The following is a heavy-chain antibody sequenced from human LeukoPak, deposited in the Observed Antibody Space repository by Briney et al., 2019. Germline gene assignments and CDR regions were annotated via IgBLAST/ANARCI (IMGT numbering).Heavy chain of an antibody. Sequence: PGGSLRLSCAASGFTFSDYYMSWIRQAPGKGREWVSYISSSSSYTNYADSVKGRFTTSRDNAKNTLYLQMNSLRAEDTAVYYCAREAGTGSVDYWGQRTLVTVSS. D-gene: IGHD6-19*01. CDR2: ISSSSSYT. V-gene: IGHV3-11*06. CDR3: AREAGTGSVDY. CDR1: GFTFSDYY. J-gene: IGHJ4*02.